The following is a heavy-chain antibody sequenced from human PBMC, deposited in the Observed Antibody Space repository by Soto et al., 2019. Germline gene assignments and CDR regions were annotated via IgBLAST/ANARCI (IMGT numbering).Heavy chain of an antibody. J-gene: IGHJ4*02. CDR2: INPNSGGT. Sequence: ASVKVSRKASGYTFTVYYMHWVRQAPGQGLEWMGWINPNSGGTNYAQKFQGWVTMTRDTSISTAYMELSRLRSDDTAVYYCARVEVVGATISPVYYWGQGTLVTVSS. D-gene: IGHD1-26*01. V-gene: IGHV1-2*04. CDR1: GYTFTVYY. CDR3: ARVEVVGATISPVYY.